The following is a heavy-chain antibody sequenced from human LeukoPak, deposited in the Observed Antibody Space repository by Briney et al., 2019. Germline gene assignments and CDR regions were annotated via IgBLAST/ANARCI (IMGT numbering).Heavy chain of an antibody. D-gene: IGHD2-2*02. CDR1: GGSFSGYY. V-gene: IGHV4-34*01. J-gene: IGHJ5*02. CDR2: INHSGST. CDR3: ARLGCSSTSCYTSNWFDP. Sequence: SETLSLTCAVYGGSFSGYYWSWIRQPPGKGLKWIGEINHSGSTNYNPSPKSRVTISVDTSKNQFSLKLSSVTAADTAVYYCARLGCSSTSCYTSNWFDPWGQGTLVTVSS.